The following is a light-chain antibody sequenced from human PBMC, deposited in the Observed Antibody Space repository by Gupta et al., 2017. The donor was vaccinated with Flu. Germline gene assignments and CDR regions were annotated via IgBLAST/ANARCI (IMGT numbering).Light chain of an antibody. V-gene: IGKV1-12*01. J-gene: IGKJ1*01. Sequence: DIQLTQSPSSMSASVGDSVTIPCRATHYIDNWLAWYQQKPGKPPRLLIYGTSSLRGGIPSRFSGSGSGTEFSLTITSLQAEDFAIYYCQQAYSFPRTFGQGTKVDIK. CDR3: QQAYSFPRT. CDR2: GTS. CDR1: HYIDNW.